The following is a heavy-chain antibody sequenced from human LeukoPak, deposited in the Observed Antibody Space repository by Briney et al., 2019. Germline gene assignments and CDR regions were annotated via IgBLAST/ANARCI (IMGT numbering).Heavy chain of an antibody. CDR3: AKADSGSYWPYYFDY. J-gene: IGHJ4*02. CDR1: GFTSSTYA. D-gene: IGHD1-26*01. Sequence: GGSLRLSCAASGFTSSTYAMTWVRQAPGKGLEWVSGISGSGGSTYYADSVKGRFTISRDNSKNTLYLQMNSLRAEDTAVYYCAKADSGSYWPYYFDYWGQGTLVTVSS. CDR2: ISGSGGST. V-gene: IGHV3-23*01.